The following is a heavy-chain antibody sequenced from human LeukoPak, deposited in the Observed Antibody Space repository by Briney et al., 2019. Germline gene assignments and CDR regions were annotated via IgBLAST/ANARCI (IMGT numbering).Heavy chain of an antibody. D-gene: IGHD2-21*02. CDR2: IRSKAYGGTT. Sequence: QPGRSLRLSCTASGFTFGDYAMSWFRQAPGKGLEWVGFIRSKAYGGTTEYAASVKGRFTISRDDSKSIAYLQMNSLKTEDTAVYYCTRVLLTTPWMDGDSNFDYWGQGTLSPSPQ. J-gene: IGHJ4*02. CDR1: GFTFGDYA. V-gene: IGHV3-49*03. CDR3: TRVLLTTPWMDGDSNFDY.